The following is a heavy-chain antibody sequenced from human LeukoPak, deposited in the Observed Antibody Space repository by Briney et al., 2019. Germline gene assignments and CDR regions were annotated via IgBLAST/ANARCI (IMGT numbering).Heavy chain of an antibody. CDR1: RFLLSAYW. Sequence: GGSLTLPCAPSRFLLSAYWMTGPPQATGTGLEWVANINTAGTETYYVDPVKGRSTISTDNAKNLLYLQMNSLRAEDTAVYYCARFGYVAAVDLCGQGALVTVSS. V-gene: IGHV3-7*01. CDR2: INTAGTET. J-gene: IGHJ4*02. CDR3: ARFGYVAAVDL. D-gene: IGHD2-15*01.